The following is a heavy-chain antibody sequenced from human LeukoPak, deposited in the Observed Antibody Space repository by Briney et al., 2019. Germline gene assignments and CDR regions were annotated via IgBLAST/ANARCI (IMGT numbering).Heavy chain of an antibody. Sequence: PSETLSLTCAVYGGSFSGDFWSWIRQSPGKGLEWIGEINHSGSTNYNPSLKSRVTISVDTSKNQFSLKLSSVTAADTAVYYCARGGQQRPGTYFDYWGQGTLVTVSS. D-gene: IGHD6-13*01. CDR3: ARGGQQRPGTYFDY. V-gene: IGHV4-34*01. CDR1: GGSFSGDF. J-gene: IGHJ4*02. CDR2: INHSGST.